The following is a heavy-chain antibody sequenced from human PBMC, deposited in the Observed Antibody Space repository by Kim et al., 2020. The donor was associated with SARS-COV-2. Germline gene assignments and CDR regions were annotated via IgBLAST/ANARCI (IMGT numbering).Heavy chain of an antibody. Sequence: ASVKVSCKASGYTFTGYYMHWVRQAPGQGLEWMGWINPNSGGTNYAQKFQGWVTMTRDTSISTAYMELSRLRSDDTAVYYCARDSRRVKASPVTTTTWSVDYWGQGTLVTVSS. J-gene: IGHJ4*02. CDR3: ARDSRRVKASPVTTTTWSVDY. V-gene: IGHV1-2*04. CDR2: INPNSGGT. D-gene: IGHD4-17*01. CDR1: GYTFTGYY.